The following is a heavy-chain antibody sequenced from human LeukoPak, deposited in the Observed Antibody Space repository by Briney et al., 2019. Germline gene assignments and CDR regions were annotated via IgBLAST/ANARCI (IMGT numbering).Heavy chain of an antibody. D-gene: IGHD4-17*01. CDR3: AVTTRSRAFDY. Sequence: SETLSLTCAVSGGSFSGYYWTWIRQPPEKGLEWIGEINHEGSAFYNPSLQSRVIMSLDTSKNELSLKLRSVTAADTAVYYCAVTTRSRAFDYWGQGTLVTVSS. V-gene: IGHV4-34*01. J-gene: IGHJ4*02. CDR2: INHEGSA. CDR1: GGSFSGYY.